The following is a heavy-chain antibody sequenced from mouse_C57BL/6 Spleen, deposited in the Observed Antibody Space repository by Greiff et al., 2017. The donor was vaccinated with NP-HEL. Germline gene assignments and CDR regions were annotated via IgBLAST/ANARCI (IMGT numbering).Heavy chain of an antibody. CDR2: INYDGSST. CDR1: GFTFSDYY. CDR3: ARGHYPGAMDY. Sequence: EVQVVESEGGLVQPGSSMKLSCTASGFTFSDYYMAWVRQVPEKGLEWVANINYDGSSTYYLDSLKSRFIISRDNAKNILYLQMSSLKSEDTATYYCARGHYPGAMDYWGQGTSVTVSS. V-gene: IGHV5-16*01. D-gene: IGHD1-2*01. J-gene: IGHJ4*01.